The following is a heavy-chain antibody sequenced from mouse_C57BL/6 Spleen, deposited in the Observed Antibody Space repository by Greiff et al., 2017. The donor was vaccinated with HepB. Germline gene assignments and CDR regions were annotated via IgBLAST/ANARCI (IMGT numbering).Heavy chain of an antibody. CDR3: ARQRSSVYVPYAMDY. J-gene: IGHJ4*01. CDR2: IAPSDSYT. CDR1: GYTFTSYW. D-gene: IGHD3-2*02. Sequence: QVQLQQSGAELVKPGASVKLSCKASGYTFTSYWMQWVKQRPGQGLEWIGEIAPSDSYTNYNQKFKGKATLTVDTSSSTAYMQLSSLTSEDSAVYYCARQRSSVYVPYAMDYWGQGTSVTVSS. V-gene: IGHV1-50*01.